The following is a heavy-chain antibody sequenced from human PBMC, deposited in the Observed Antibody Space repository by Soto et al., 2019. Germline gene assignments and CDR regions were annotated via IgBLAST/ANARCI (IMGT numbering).Heavy chain of an antibody. CDR1: GFTLTTYT. CDR3: AREDGVVGANSAFDY. V-gene: IGHV3-21*01. CDR2: INGIGNYK. Sequence: EVQLVESGGGLVKPGGSLRLSCVASGFTLTTYTMNWVRQAPGMGLEWVSSINGIGNYKYYTDSVEGRFTISRDNAKNSLYLHMKSLGAEDTAVYYCAREDGVVGANSAFDYWGQGTLVTVSS. D-gene: IGHD1-26*01. J-gene: IGHJ4*02.